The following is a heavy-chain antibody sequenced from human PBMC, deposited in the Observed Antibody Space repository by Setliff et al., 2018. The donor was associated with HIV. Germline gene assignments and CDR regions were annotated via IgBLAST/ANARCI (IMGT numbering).Heavy chain of an antibody. D-gene: IGHD1-26*01. J-gene: IGHJ4*02. CDR3: VRDPIEGYPDYFDY. CDR1: GFTFSSYV. Sequence: GGPLRLSCAAPGFTFSSYVLHWVRQAPGKGLGWVAVMSTGGDIKIYADSVKGRFTISRDNSKNTLFLQMNSLRPEDTATYYCVRDPIEGYPDYFDYWGQGTLVTVSS. V-gene: IGHV3-30-3*01. CDR2: MSTGGDIK.